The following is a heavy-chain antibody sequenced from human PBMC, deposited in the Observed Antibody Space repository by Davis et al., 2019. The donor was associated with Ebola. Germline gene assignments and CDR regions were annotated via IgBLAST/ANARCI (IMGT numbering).Heavy chain of an antibody. J-gene: IGHJ4*02. V-gene: IGHV3-15*01. CDR2: IKTKTEGGTT. CDR1: GLTFSNAW. D-gene: IGHD7-27*01. Sequence: PGGSLRLSCAASGLTFSNAWMSWVRQTPGKGLEWVGRIKTKTEGGTTDYAAPVKGRFTISRDDSKNALYLQMNSLKTEDTAVYYCATDGYWGSDHWGQGTLVTVSS. CDR3: ATDGYWGSDH.